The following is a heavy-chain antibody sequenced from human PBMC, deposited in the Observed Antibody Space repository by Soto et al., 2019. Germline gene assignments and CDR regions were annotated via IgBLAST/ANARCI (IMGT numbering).Heavy chain of an antibody. CDR2: ISWDGGST. CDR3: ATHLRRDGYNYNFDY. D-gene: IGHD5-12*01. Sequence: VQLVESGGVVVQPGGSLRLSCAASGFTFDDYTMHWVRQAPGKGLEWVSLISWDGGSTYYADSVKGRFTISRDNSKNSLYLQMNSLRTEDTALYYCATHLRRDGYNYNFDYWGQGTLVTVSS. V-gene: IGHV3-43*01. CDR1: GFTFDDYT. J-gene: IGHJ4*02.